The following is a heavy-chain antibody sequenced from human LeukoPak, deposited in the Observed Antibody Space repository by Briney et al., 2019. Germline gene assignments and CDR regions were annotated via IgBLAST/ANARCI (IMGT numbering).Heavy chain of an antibody. V-gene: IGHV1-18*04. CDR1: GYTFTSYG. CDR2: ISAYNGNT. CDR3: ASSGYFDWLLSLDY. D-gene: IGHD3-9*01. J-gene: IGHJ4*02. Sequence: ASVKVSCKASGYTFTSYGISWVRQAPGQGREWMGWISAYNGNTNYAQKLQGRVTITTDTSTSTAYMELRSLRSDDTAVYYCASSGYFDWLLSLDYWGQGTLVTVSS.